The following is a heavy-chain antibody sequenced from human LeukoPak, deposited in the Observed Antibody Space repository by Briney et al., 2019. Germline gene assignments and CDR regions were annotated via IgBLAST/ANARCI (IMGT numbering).Heavy chain of an antibody. CDR2: IYYSGST. CDR3: ARGNDVLTS. D-gene: IGHD3-9*01. CDR1: GCSVSSGSYY. J-gene: IGHJ5*02. Sequence: SETLSLTCTASGCSVSSGSYYWIWIRQPPGKELDWILYIYYSGSTNYNPSLKIRVTISVDTSKNQFSLKLSSVTAADTAVYYCARGNDVLTSWGQGTLVTVSS. V-gene: IGHV4-61*01.